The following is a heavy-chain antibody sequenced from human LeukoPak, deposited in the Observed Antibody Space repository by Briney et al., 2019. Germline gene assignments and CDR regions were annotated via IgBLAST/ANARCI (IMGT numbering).Heavy chain of an antibody. D-gene: IGHD6-19*01. V-gene: IGHV3-53*01. Sequence: RAGGSLRLSCAASGFTVSSNYMSWVRQAPGKGLEWVSVIYSGGSTYYADSVKGRFTISRDNSKNTLYLQMNSLRAEDTAVYYCARTPLIAVAGTPYYYYYGMDVWGQGTTVTVSS. CDR3: ARTPLIAVAGTPYYYYYGMDV. CDR2: IYSGGST. J-gene: IGHJ6*02. CDR1: GFTVSSNY.